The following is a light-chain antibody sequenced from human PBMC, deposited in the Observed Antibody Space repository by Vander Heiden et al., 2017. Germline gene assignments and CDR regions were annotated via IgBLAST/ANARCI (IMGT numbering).Light chain of an antibody. V-gene: IGKV3-15*01. CDR2: GAS. CDR1: QSVSSN. J-gene: IGKJ4*01. CDR3: QQYTNWRLT. Sequence: IVMTQPPATPSVSPGERATLSCRASQSVSSNLAWYQQKPGQAHRLLSYGASARATGIPARFSGSGSGTEFTLTISSLQSEDVAVYYCQQYTNWRLTFGGGTKVEIK.